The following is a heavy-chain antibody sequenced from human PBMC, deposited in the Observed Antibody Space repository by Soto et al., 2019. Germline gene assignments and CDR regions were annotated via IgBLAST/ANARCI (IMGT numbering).Heavy chain of an antibody. D-gene: IGHD6-19*01. CDR3: ARDGISSGWGLWYYYYGMDV. CDR2: ISYDGSNK. J-gene: IGHJ6*02. Sequence: QVQLVESGGGVVQPGRSLRLSCAASGFTFSSYAMHWVRQAPGKGLEWVAVISYDGSNKYYADSVKGRFTISRDNSKNTLYLQMNSLRAEDTAVYYCARDGISSGWGLWYYYYGMDVWGQGTTVTVSS. V-gene: IGHV3-30-3*01. CDR1: GFTFSSYA.